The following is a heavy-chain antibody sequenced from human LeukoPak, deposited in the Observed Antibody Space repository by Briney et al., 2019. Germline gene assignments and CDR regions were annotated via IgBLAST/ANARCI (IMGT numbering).Heavy chain of an antibody. CDR3: ARDLFVRRPGAFYI. CDR2: ISSSSSYI. Sequence: GESLRLSCAASGFTLSSYSMNWVRQPPGKELEWVSAISSSSSYIYYAVSVKGRFTISRDNANNTLYLQMNSMRAEDTAVYYCARDLFVRRPGAFYIWGQGTMFTVSS. J-gene: IGHJ3*02. CDR1: GFTLSSYS. D-gene: IGHD2/OR15-2a*01. V-gene: IGHV3-21*01.